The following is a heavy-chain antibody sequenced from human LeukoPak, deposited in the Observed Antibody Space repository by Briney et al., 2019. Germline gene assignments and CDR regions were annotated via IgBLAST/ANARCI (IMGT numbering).Heavy chain of an antibody. D-gene: IGHD5-12*01. Sequence: SETLSLTCTVSGGSISSGGYYWSWIRQHPGKGLEWIGYIYYSGSTYYNPSHKSRVTISVDTSKNQFSLKLSSVTAADTAVYYCARVARGNVDIWGQGTMVTVSS. CDR2: IYYSGST. CDR1: GGSISSGGYY. J-gene: IGHJ3*02. CDR3: ARVARGNVDI. V-gene: IGHV4-31*03.